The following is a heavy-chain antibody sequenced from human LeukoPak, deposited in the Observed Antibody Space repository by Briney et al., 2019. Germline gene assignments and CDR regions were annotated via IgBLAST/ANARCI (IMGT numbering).Heavy chain of an antibody. V-gene: IGHV3-66*01. CDR3: ARENGQFSTTSCPFGN. CDR2: IYNDDNGGKT. J-gene: IGHJ4*02. D-gene: IGHD2-2*01. Sequence: GGSLRLSCATSGFTVSSNYMSWVRQAPGKGLEWVSDIYNDDNGGKTHYADSVKGGFIISRDNSKNTLYLQMNSLRPEDTAVYYCARENGQFSTTSCPFGNWGQGTLVTVSS. CDR1: GFTVSSNY.